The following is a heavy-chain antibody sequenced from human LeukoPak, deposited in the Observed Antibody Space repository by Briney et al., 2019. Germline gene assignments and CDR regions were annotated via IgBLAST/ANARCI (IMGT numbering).Heavy chain of an antibody. CDR3: ARGYGGGDY. V-gene: IGHV4-34*01. CDR2: INHSGST. D-gene: IGHD3-10*01. Sequence: PSETLSLTCAVYGGSFSGYYWSWIRQPPGKGLEWIGEINHSGSTNYNPSLKSRVTISVDPSKNQFSLKLSSVTAADTAVYCCARGYGGGDYWGQGTLVTVSS. CDR1: GGSFSGYY. J-gene: IGHJ4*02.